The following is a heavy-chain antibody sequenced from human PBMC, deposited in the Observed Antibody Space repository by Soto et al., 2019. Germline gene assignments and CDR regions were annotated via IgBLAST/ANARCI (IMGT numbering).Heavy chain of an antibody. Sequence: QVQLVQSGAAVEKPGSSVKISCKASGDSFSSYTLSWMRQAPGHGLEWMGRIVPLLGTTKYAHKFKGSVTFTADKSTSTVYMEVRSLRSEDTVLYYCARDLSAVAGTEACDIWGKGTMVIVSS. CDR3: ARDLSAVAGTEACDI. V-gene: IGHV1-69*08. D-gene: IGHD6-19*01. CDR2: IVPLLGTT. J-gene: IGHJ3*02. CDR1: GDSFSSYT.